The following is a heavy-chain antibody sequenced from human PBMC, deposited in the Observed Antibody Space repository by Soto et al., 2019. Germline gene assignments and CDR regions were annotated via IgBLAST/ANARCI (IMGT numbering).Heavy chain of an antibody. CDR1: GFTFSSYA. J-gene: IGHJ4*02. CDR2: ISGSGATS. Sequence: SLRLSWAASGFTFSSYAMCWVRQAPGKGLEWVSGISGSGATSYYADSVKGRFTISRDNSKNALYLQMNSLRAEDTAVYFCAKDWARHSSSPAIFDYWGQGILLTVSS. CDR3: AKDWARHSSSPAIFDY. V-gene: IGHV3-23*01. D-gene: IGHD3-22*01.